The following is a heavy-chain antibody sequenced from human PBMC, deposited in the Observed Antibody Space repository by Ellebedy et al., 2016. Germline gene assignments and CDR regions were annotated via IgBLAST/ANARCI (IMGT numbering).Heavy chain of an antibody. J-gene: IGHJ4*02. Sequence: SETLSLTCTVSGGSISSYYWSWIRQPPGKGLEWIGYIFYSGSTNYNPSLKSRVTISVDTSKNQFSLKLSSVTAADTAVYYCARGTKWLRLRPFFDYWGQGTLVTVSS. CDR3: ARGTKWLRLRPFFDY. D-gene: IGHD5-12*01. CDR2: IFYSGST. V-gene: IGHV4-59*12. CDR1: GGSISSYY.